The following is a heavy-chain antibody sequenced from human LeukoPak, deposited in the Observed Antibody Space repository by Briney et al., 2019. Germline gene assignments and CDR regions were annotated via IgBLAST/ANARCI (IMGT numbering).Heavy chain of an antibody. CDR3: AKYYDFWSGYSSDAFDI. J-gene: IGHJ3*02. V-gene: IGHV3-23*01. CDR1: GFTFSSYA. D-gene: IGHD3-3*01. CDR2: ISGSGGST. Sequence: GGSLRLSCAASGFTFSSYAMSWVRQAPGKGLDWVSAISGSGGSTYYADSVKGRFTISRDNSKNTLYLQMNSLRAEDTAVYYCAKYYDFWSGYSSDAFDIWGQGTMVTVSS.